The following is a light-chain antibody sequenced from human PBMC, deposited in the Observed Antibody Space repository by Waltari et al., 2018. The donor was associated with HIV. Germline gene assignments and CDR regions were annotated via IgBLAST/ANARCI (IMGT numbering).Light chain of an antibody. J-gene: IGKJ3*01. CDR2: GAS. CDR3: QQYGGSSFT. Sequence: PGARATLSCRASPSVRTNYLAWYQQKPGQAPRRLIDGASSRATGIPERFSGSGSGTDFTLTISRLEPEDFAVYYCQQYGGSSFTFGPGTKVDIK. V-gene: IGKV3-20*01. CDR1: PSVRTNY.